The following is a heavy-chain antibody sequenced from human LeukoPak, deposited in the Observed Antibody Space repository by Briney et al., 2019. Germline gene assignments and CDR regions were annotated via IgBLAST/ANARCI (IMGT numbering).Heavy chain of an antibody. D-gene: IGHD3-3*01. CDR3: ARASCRFCGVDV. J-gene: IGHJ6*02. V-gene: IGHV4-34*01. CDR1: GVSFSSYY. Sequence: SETLSLTCAVSGVSFSSYYWSWIRQTPEKGLEGVGEINHSGSTNYNPSLKSRVTISMDASRDQFSLRLSSVTAADTAVYYCARASCRFCGVDVWGQGTTVTVSS. CDR2: INHSGST.